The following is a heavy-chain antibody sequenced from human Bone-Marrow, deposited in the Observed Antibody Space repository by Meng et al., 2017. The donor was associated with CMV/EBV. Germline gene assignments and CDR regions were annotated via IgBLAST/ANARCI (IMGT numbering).Heavy chain of an antibody. Sequence: SETLSLTCTVSGYSISSGYYWGWIRQPPGKGLEWIGSIYHSGSTYYNPSLKSRVTISVDTSKNQFSLKLSSVTAADTAVYYCARDSSYWNYPLHYYYGMDVWGQGTTVTVSS. CDR2: IYHSGST. J-gene: IGHJ6*02. V-gene: IGHV4-38-2*02. CDR1: GYSISSGYY. D-gene: IGHD1-7*01. CDR3: ARDSSYWNYPLHYYYGMDV.